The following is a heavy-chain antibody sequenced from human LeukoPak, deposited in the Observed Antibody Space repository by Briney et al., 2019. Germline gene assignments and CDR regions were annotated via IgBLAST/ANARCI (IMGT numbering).Heavy chain of an antibody. CDR2: INPSGGTT. D-gene: IGHD6-19*01. J-gene: IGHJ4*02. V-gene: IGHV1-46*01. CDR3: ARAHSSGLWDY. Sequence: ASVKVSCKASGYTFTSYYMHWVRQAPGQGLEWMGIINPSGGTTSYAQKFQGRVTMTRDTSTSTVYMELSSLRSEDTAVYYCARAHSSGLWDYWGQGTLVTVSS. CDR1: GYTFTSYY.